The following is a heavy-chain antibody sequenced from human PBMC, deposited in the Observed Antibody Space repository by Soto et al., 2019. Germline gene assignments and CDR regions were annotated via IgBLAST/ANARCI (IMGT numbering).Heavy chain of an antibody. J-gene: IGHJ4*02. CDR3: ATAFELELPYYFDY. V-gene: IGHV1-24*01. CDR2: FDPEDGET. CDR1: GYTLTELS. D-gene: IGHD1-26*01. Sequence: ASVNVSCKVSGYTLTELSMHWVRQAPGKGLEWMGGFDPEDGETIYAQKFQGRVTMTEDTSTDTAYMELSSLRSEDTAVYYCATAFELELPYYFDYWGQGTLVTVSS.